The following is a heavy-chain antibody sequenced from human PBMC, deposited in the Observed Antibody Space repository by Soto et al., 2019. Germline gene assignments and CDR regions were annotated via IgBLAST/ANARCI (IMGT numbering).Heavy chain of an antibody. CDR3: ARQWNYYGSGSGWFDP. D-gene: IGHD3-10*01. CDR1: GGSISSSSYY. CDR2: IYYSGST. J-gene: IGHJ5*02. V-gene: IGHV4-39*01. Sequence: SETLSLTCTVSGGSISSSSYYWGWIRQPPGKGLEWIGSIYYSGSTYYNPSLKSRVTISVDTSKNQFSLKLSSVTAADTAVYYCARQWNYYGSGSGWFDPWGQGTLVTVSS.